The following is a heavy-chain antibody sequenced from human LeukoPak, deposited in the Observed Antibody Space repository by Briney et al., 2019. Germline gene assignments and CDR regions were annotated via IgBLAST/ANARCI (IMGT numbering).Heavy chain of an antibody. J-gene: IGHJ4*02. Sequence: SETLSLTCTVSGGSMSPYHWGWIRQPPGKGLEWAGYIYYSGSTNYNPSLKSRVTMSVDTSKNQFSLKLSSVTAADTAVYYCARDSSGWPDYWGQGTLVTVSS. CDR3: ARDSSGWPDY. CDR1: GGSMSPYH. CDR2: IYYSGST. D-gene: IGHD6-19*01. V-gene: IGHV4-59*12.